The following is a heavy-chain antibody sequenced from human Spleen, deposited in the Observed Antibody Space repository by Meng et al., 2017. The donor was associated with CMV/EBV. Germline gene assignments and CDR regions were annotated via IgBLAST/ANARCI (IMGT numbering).Heavy chain of an antibody. CDR1: GGSISSSSYY. V-gene: IGHV4-39*06. CDR2: IYYSGST. J-gene: IGHJ1*01. CDR3: VRVDSWRFQF. Sequence: SETLSLTCTVSGGSISSSSYYWGWIRQPPGKGLEWIGSIYYSGSTYYNPSLKSRVTISVDTSKNQFTLRLSSVTAADTAVYYCVRVDSWRFQFWGQGTLVTVSS. D-gene: IGHD3-22*01.